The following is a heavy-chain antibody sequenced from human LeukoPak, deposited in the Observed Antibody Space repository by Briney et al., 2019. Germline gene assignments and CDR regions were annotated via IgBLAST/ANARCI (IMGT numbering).Heavy chain of an antibody. Sequence: SETLSLTCAVYGGSFSGYYWSWIRQPPGKGLEWIGEINHSGSTNYNPSLKSRVTISVDTSKNQFSLKLSSVTAADTAVYYCARLSGSGTTTLNWFDPWGQGTLVTVSS. V-gene: IGHV4-34*01. D-gene: IGHD3-10*01. CDR3: ARLSGSGTTTLNWFDP. J-gene: IGHJ5*02. CDR1: GGSFSGYY. CDR2: INHSGST.